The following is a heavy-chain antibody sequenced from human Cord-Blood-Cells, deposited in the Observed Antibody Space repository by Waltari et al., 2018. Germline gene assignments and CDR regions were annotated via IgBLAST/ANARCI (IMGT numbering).Heavy chain of an antibody. CDR3: ASPRYCSSTSCYAFDI. D-gene: IGHD2-2*01. J-gene: IGHJ3*02. CDR1: GGSFSGYY. V-gene: IGHV4-34*01. Sequence: QVQLQQWGAGLLQPSETLSLTCAVYGGSFSGYYWSWIRQPPGKGLEWIGEINHSGSTNYNPSLKSRVTISVDTSKNQFSLKLSSVTATDTAVYYCASPRYCSSTSCYAFDIWGQGTMVTVSS. CDR2: INHSGST.